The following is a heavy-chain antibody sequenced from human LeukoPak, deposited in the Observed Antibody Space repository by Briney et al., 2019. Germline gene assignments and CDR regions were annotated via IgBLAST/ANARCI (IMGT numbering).Heavy chain of an antibody. V-gene: IGHV3-30*18. Sequence: PGGSLRLSCAASGFTFSSYSMNWVRQAPGKGLEWVAVISYDGSNKYYADSVKGRFTISRDNSKNTLYLQMNSLRAEDTAVYYCAKEIIVGADSLDYWGQGTLVTVSS. D-gene: IGHD1-26*01. CDR1: GFTFSSYS. J-gene: IGHJ4*02. CDR2: ISYDGSNK. CDR3: AKEIIVGADSLDY.